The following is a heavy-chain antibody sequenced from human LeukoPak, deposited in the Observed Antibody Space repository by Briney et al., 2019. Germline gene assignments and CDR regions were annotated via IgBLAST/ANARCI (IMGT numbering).Heavy chain of an antibody. CDR2: IYTSGST. CDR1: GGSISSYY. J-gene: IGHJ6*03. Sequence: SETLSLTCTVSGGSISSYYWSWIRQPAGKGLEWIGRIYTSGSTNYNPSLKSRVTMSVDTSKNQFSLKLSSVTAADTAVYYCARDHCSSTSCYYYYYYYMDVWGEGTTVTVSS. D-gene: IGHD2-2*01. V-gene: IGHV4-4*07. CDR3: ARDHCSSTSCYYYYYYYMDV.